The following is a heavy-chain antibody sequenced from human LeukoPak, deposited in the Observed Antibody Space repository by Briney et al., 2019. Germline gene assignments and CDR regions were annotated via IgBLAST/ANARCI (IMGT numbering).Heavy chain of an antibody. Sequence: GGSLRLSCAASGFTFSNYAMYWVRQAPGKGLEWVSGLTGNGDITYYTDSVKGRFTISRDNSKNTLYLEMNNLRAEDTALYYCAKDRGRYYDSSGYYWGYYFDSWGQGILITVST. CDR2: LTGNGDIT. V-gene: IGHV3-23*01. CDR3: AKDRGRYYDSSGYYWGYYFDS. J-gene: IGHJ4*02. D-gene: IGHD3-22*01. CDR1: GFTFSNYA.